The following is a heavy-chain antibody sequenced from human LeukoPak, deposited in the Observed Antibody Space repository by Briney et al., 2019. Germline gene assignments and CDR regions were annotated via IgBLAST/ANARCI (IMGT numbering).Heavy chain of an antibody. CDR1: GFTFSSYW. CDR3: ARDKIVGATQFDC. D-gene: IGHD1-26*01. J-gene: IGHJ4*02. Sequence: GGSLRLSCAASGFTFSSYWMSWVRQAPGKGLEWVANIKQDGSEKYYVDSVKGRFTISRDNAKNSLYLQMNSLRAEDTAVYYCARDKIVGATQFDCWGQGTLVTVSS. CDR2: IKQDGSEK. V-gene: IGHV3-7*01.